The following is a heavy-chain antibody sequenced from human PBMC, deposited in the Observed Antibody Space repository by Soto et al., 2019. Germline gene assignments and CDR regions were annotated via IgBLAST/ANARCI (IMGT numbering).Heavy chain of an antibody. D-gene: IGHD3-10*01. CDR2: IYYSANT. V-gene: IGHV4-31*02. Sequence: QVQLQESGPGLVKPSQTLSLTCSVSGGSISSGGYYWSWIRQPPGKGLEWIGYIYYSANTHYNPSLKGRVSISADTSKTQFSLNLSSVTAADTAVYYCARSGGNSYYYGMDVWCQGTTVTVSS. J-gene: IGHJ6*02. CDR3: ARSGGNSYYYGMDV. CDR1: GGSISSGGYY.